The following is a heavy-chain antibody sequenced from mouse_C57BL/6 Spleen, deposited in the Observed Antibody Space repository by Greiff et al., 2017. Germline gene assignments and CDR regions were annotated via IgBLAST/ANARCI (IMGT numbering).Heavy chain of an antibody. CDR2: IYPGDGDT. CDR1: GYAFSSYW. J-gene: IGHJ4*01. V-gene: IGHV1-80*01. D-gene: IGHD1-1*01. Sequence: QVQLQQSGAELVKPGASVKISCKASGYAFSSYWMNWVKQRPGKGLEWIGQIYPGDGDTNYNGKFKGKATLTADKSSSTAYMQLSSLTSEDSAVYFCARDYYSSSYAMDYWGQGTSVTVSS. CDR3: ARDYYSSSYAMDY.